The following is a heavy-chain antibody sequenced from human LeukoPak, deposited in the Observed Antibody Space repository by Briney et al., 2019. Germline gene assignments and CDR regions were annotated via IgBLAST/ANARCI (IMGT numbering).Heavy chain of an antibody. Sequence: GGSLRLSCAASGFTFTSYWMSWMRQAPGKGLQWVANIKHDGSDQYYVDSVKGRFTISRDNARNSLYLQMNSLGVEDTAVYYCKSGGAAPGAFDYWGQGALVTVSS. CDR3: KSGGAAPGAFDY. D-gene: IGHD6-13*01. CDR1: GFTFTSYW. CDR2: IKHDGSDQ. J-gene: IGHJ4*02. V-gene: IGHV3-7*01.